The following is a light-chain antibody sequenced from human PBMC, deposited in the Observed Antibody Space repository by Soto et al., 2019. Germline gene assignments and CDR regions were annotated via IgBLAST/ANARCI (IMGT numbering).Light chain of an antibody. CDR2: NNN. CDR1: SSNIGTNA. Sequence: QSALTQPPSASGTPGQRVTISCSGGSSNIGTNAVNWYQQLPGTAPKLLIYNNNQRPSGVPDRVSGSKSGTSASLAISGLQSEDEADYYCAAWDDSLNGYVFGTGTKLTVL. V-gene: IGLV1-44*01. CDR3: AAWDDSLNGYV. J-gene: IGLJ1*01.